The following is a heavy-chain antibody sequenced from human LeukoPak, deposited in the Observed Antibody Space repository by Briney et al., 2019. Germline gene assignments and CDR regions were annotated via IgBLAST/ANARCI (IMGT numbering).Heavy chain of an antibody. CDR1: GGSISSYY. J-gene: IGHJ4*02. Sequence: EPSETLSLTCTVSGGSISSYYWSWIRQPPGKGLEWTGYIYYSGSTNYNPSLKSRVTISVDTSKNQISLKLTSVTAADTAVYYCARVGEMATIRDWGQGTLVSVSS. CDR2: IYYSGST. D-gene: IGHD5-24*01. V-gene: IGHV4-59*01. CDR3: ARVGEMATIRD.